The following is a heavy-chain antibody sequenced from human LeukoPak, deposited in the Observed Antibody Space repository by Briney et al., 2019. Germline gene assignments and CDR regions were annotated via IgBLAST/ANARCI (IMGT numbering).Heavy chain of an antibody. CDR3: STDSTIVY. Sequence: KAGGSLRLSCAASGFTFSNTWMSWVRQAPGKGLEWVGRIKSKTDGGTTDYAAPVKGRFSIPRDDSKNTLYLQMNSLKTEDTAVYYCSTDSTIVYWGQGTLVTVSS. J-gene: IGHJ4*02. CDR2: IKSKTDGGTT. V-gene: IGHV3-15*01. CDR1: GFTFSNTW. D-gene: IGHD3-9*01.